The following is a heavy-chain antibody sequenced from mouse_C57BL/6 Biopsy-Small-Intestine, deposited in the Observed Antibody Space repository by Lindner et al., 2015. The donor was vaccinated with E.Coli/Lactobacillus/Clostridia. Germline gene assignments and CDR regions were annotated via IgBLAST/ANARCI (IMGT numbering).Heavy chain of an antibody. Sequence: VQLQESGAELVRPGASVKLSCTASGFNIKDDHMHWVKQRPEQGLEWIGWIDPENGDTEYASKFQGKATITADTSSNTAYLQLNSLTSEDTAVYYCTTRGRNYEGLFAYWGQGTLVTVSA. D-gene: IGHD2-1*01. V-gene: IGHV14-4*01. CDR3: TTRGRNYEGLFAY. J-gene: IGHJ3*01. CDR1: GFNIKDDH. CDR2: IDPENGDT.